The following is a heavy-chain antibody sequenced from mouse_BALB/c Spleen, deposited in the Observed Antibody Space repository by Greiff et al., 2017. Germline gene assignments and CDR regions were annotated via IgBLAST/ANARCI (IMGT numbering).Heavy chain of an antibody. V-gene: IGHV14-3*02. CDR3: ASQSYMDY. Sequence: VQLQQSGAELVRPGALVKLSCKASGFNIKDTYMHWVKQRPEQGLEWIGRIDPANGNTKYDPKFQGKATITADTSSNTAYLQLSSLTSEDTAVYYCASQSYMDYWGQGTSVTVSS. CDR1: GFNIKDTY. J-gene: IGHJ4*01. CDR2: IDPANGNT.